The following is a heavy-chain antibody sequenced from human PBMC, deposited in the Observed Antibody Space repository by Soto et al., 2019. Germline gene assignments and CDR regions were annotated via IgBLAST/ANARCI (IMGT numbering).Heavy chain of an antibody. CDR3: ARDNALLLWFGELYGPFDP. Sequence: GASVKVSCKASGYTFTSYAMHWVRQAPGQRLEWMGWINAGNGNTKYSQKFQGRVTITRDTSASTAYMELSSLRSEDTAVYYCARDNALLLWFGELYGPFDPWGQGTLVTVSS. D-gene: IGHD3-10*01. J-gene: IGHJ5*02. CDR1: GYTFTSYA. CDR2: INAGNGNT. V-gene: IGHV1-3*01.